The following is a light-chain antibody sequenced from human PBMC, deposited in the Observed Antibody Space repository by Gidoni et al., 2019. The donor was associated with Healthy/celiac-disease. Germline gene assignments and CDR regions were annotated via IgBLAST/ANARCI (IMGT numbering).Light chain of an antibody. V-gene: IGKV3-11*01. CDR1: QSISIY. J-gene: IGKJ3*01. Sequence: EVLLTQSPANLFLATGERAPLSCKASQSISIYLAWYQQNPGQAPKLLIYDASNRATGVPARFSGSGSGTDFTFTISSLEPEDFAVYYCQQCRNWFTFGHGTKVDIK. CDR2: DAS. CDR3: QQCRNWFT.